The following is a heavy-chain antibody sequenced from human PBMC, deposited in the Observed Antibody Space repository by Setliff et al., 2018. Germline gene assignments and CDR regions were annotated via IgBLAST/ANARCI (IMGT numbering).Heavy chain of an antibody. CDR2: ISARNGNT. J-gene: IGHJ4*02. CDR3: AREVGSRLDY. D-gene: IGHD6-13*01. V-gene: IGHV1-18*01. Sequence: GASVKVSCKASGYTFTSYAFSWVRQAPGQGLEWMGWISARNGNTYYARKFQGRVTLTTDTSTSTAYMELRSLGSDDTAVYYCAREVGSRLDYWGQGTLVTVSS. CDR1: GYTFTSYA.